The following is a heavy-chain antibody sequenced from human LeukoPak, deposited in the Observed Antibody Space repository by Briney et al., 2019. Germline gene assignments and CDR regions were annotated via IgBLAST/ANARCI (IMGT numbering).Heavy chain of an antibody. CDR2: IYSGGST. D-gene: IGHD3-10*01. J-gene: IGHJ4*02. CDR3: ARDYSYGSGSYGVY. V-gene: IGHV3-53*01. CDR1: GFTVSSNY. Sequence: GRSLRLSCAASGFTVSSNYMSWVRQAPGTGLEGVSVIYSGGSTYYADSVKGRFTISRDNSKNTLYLQMNSLRAEDTPVYYCARDYSYGSGSYGVYWGPGTLVTASS.